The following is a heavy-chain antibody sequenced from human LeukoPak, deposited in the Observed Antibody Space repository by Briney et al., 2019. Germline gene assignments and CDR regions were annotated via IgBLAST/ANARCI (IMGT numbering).Heavy chain of an antibody. V-gene: IGHV3-48*04. D-gene: IGHD2-2*01. Sequence: GGSLKLSCTASRFTFSGYSMNWVRQAPGKGLEWVSYISSSGTTIYYADSVKGRFTISRDNAKNSLYLQMNSLRAEDTAVYYCARRYCSSTSCLIDYWGQGTLVTVSS. J-gene: IGHJ4*02. CDR3: ARRYCSSTSCLIDY. CDR1: RFTFSGYS. CDR2: ISSSGTTI.